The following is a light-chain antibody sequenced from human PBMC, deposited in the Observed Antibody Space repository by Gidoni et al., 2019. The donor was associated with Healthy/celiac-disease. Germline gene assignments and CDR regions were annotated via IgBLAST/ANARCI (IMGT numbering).Light chain of an antibody. Sequence: DIQMTQSPSSLSASVGDRVTITGRASQRISSYLNWYQQKPGNAPKLLLYAASSVQSGVPSRFSGSGSGTDFTLTICSLQPEDFATYYCQQSYSTPWLTFGGGTKVESK. CDR3: QQSYSTPWLT. J-gene: IGKJ4*01. V-gene: IGKV1-39*01. CDR2: AAS. CDR1: QRISSY.